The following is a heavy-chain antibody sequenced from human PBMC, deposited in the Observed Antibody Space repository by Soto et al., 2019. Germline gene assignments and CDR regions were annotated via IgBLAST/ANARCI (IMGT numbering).Heavy chain of an antibody. CDR2: INHSGST. D-gene: IGHD5-12*01. Sequence: PSETLSLTCAVYGGSFSGYYWSWIRQPPGKGLEWIGEINHSGSTNYNPSLKSRVTISVDTSKNQFSLKLSSVTAGDTAVYYCSSVVATITQSGPFYGMDVWGQGTTVTVSS. CDR1: GGSFSGYY. CDR3: SSVVATITQSGPFYGMDV. J-gene: IGHJ6*02. V-gene: IGHV4-34*01.